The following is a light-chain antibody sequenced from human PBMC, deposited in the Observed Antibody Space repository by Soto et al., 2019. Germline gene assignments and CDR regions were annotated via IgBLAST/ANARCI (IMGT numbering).Light chain of an antibody. V-gene: IGKV3-15*01. CDR2: GAS. J-gene: IGKJ5*01. Sequence: EIVGTQYPSTLSVSPGERATLSCRASQSVSSNLAWYQQKPGQAPRLLIYGASTRATGIPARFSGSGSGTEFTLTISSLQSEDFAVYYCQQYNNWPPITVGQGTRLEIK. CDR3: QQYNNWPPIT. CDR1: QSVSSN.